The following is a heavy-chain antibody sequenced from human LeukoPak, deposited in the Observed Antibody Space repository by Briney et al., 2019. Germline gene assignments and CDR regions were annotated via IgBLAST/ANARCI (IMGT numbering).Heavy chain of an antibody. D-gene: IGHD1-1*01. J-gene: IGHJ4*02. Sequence: QPGRSLRLSCAASGFTFSSYAMHRVRQAPGKGLEWVAVISYDGSNKYYADSVKGRFTISRDNSKNTLYLQMNSLRAEDTAVYYCARERSRPPKAFDYWGQGTLVTVSS. CDR1: GFTFSSYA. CDR3: ARERSRPPKAFDY. CDR2: ISYDGSNK. V-gene: IGHV3-30-3*01.